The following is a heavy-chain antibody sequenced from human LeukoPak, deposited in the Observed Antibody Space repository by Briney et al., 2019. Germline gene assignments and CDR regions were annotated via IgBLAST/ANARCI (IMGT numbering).Heavy chain of an antibody. J-gene: IGHJ4*02. CDR2: IYYSGST. CDR3: ARRSNTHLDY. V-gene: IGHV4-59*06. CDR1: GGSISPYY. Sequence: SETLSLTCTVSGGSISPYYWSWIRQHPGKGLEWIGCIYYSGSTYYNPSLKSRVTISVDTSKNLFSLRLSSVTAADTAVYYCARRSNTHLDYWGQGTLVTVSS.